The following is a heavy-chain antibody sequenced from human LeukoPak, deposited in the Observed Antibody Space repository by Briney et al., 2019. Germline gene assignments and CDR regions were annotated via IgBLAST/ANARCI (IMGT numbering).Heavy chain of an antibody. CDR2: IYYSGST. CDR1: GGSISSYY. V-gene: IGHV4-59*01. CDR3: ARESVADAFDI. Sequence: PSETLSLTCTVSGGSISSYYWSWLRQPPGKGLEWIGYIYYSGSTNYNPSLKSRVTISVDTSKNQFSLKLSSVTAADTAVYYCARESVADAFDIWGQGTMVTVSS. D-gene: IGHD4-23*01. J-gene: IGHJ3*02.